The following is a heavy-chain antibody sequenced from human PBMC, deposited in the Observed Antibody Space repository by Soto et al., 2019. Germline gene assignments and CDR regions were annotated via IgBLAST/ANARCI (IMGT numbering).Heavy chain of an antibody. J-gene: IGHJ4*02. D-gene: IGHD3-9*01. Sequence: SETLSLTCAVYGGSFSGYYWSWIRQPPGKGLEWIGEINHSGSTNYNPSLKSRVTISVDTSKNQFSLKLSSVTAADTAVYYCATGILTIDYWGQGTLVTVSS. CDR2: INHSGST. V-gene: IGHV4-34*01. CDR3: ATGILTIDY. CDR1: GGSFSGYY.